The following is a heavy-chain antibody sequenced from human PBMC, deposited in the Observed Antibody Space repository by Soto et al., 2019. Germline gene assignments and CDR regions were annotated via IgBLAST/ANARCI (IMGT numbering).Heavy chain of an antibody. D-gene: IGHD1-26*01. V-gene: IGHV4-31*03. CDR3: ARDSGATTDFLPEYYYYGMDV. CDR1: GGSISSGGYY. CDR2: IYYSGST. Sequence: SETLSLTCTVSGGSISSGGYYWSWIRQHPGKGLEWIGYIYYSGSTYYNPSLKSRVTISVDTSKNQFSLKLSSVTAADTAVYYCARDSGATTDFLPEYYYYGMDVWGQGTTVTVSS. J-gene: IGHJ6*02.